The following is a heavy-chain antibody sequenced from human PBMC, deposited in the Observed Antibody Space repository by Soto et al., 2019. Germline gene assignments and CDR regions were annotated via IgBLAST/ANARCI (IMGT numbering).Heavy chain of an antibody. D-gene: IGHD6-13*01. CDR1: GGSFSGYY. Sequence: SETLSLTCAVYGGSFSGYYWSWIRQPPGKGLEWIGEINHSGSTNYNPSLKSRVTISVDTSKNQFSLKLSSVTAADTAVYYCASHSSSRLDYWGQGTLVTVSS. J-gene: IGHJ4*02. CDR3: ASHSSSRLDY. CDR2: INHSGST. V-gene: IGHV4-34*01.